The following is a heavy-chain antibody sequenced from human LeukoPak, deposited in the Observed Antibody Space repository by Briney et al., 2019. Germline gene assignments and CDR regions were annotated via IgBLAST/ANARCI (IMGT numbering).Heavy chain of an antibody. CDR2: INHSGST. V-gene: IGHV4-34*01. CDR1: GGSFSGYY. D-gene: IGHD6-13*01. J-gene: IGHJ4*02. CDR3: ARVRIAAAGLYFDY. Sequence: SETLSLTCAVYGGSFSGYYWSWIRQPPGKGLEWIGEINHSGSTNYNPSLKSRVTISVDTSKNQFSLKLSSVTAADTAVYYCARVRIAAAGLYFDYWGQGTLVTVSS.